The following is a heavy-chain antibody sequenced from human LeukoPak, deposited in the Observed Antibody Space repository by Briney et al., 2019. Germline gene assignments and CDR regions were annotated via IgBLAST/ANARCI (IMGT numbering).Heavy chain of an antibody. CDR3: ARGVGATPFDY. J-gene: IGHJ4*02. V-gene: IGHV1-18*01. Sequence: ASVKVSCKASGYTFTSYGTSWGRQAPGQGLEWVGWISSYNGKTNYAQKLQGRVTMTTDTSPSTAYMELRSLRSDDTAVYYCARGVGATPFDYWGQGTLVTVSS. CDR2: ISSYNGKT. D-gene: IGHD1-26*01. CDR1: GYTFTSYG.